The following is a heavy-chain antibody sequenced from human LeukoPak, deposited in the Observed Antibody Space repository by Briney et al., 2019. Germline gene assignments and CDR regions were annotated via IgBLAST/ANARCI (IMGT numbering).Heavy chain of an antibody. CDR3: GRGPLGITIFGVVIPTGYYYYYMDV. D-gene: IGHD3-3*01. Sequence: ASVKVSCKASGYTFTGYYMHWVRQAPGQGLEWMGWINPNSGGTNYTQKFQGRVTMTRDTSISTAYMELSSLRSEDTAVYYCGRGPLGITIFGVVIPTGYYYYYMDVWGKGTTVTVSS. CDR1: GYTFTGYY. J-gene: IGHJ6*03. CDR2: INPNSGGT. V-gene: IGHV1-2*02.